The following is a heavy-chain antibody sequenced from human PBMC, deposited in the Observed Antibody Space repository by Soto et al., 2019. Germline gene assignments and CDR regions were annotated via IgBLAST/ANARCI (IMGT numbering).Heavy chain of an antibody. CDR2: IIPILGIA. D-gene: IGHD6-19*01. V-gene: IGHV1-69*02. J-gene: IGHJ4*02. CDR3: ARGSSGWSAVDY. Sequence: QVQLVQSGAEVKKPGSSVKVSCKASGGTFSSYTISWVRQAPGQGLEWMGRIIPILGIANGAQKFQGRVTITADKSTSTAYMELSSLRSEDTAVYYCARGSSGWSAVDYWGQGTLVTVSS. CDR1: GGTFSSYT.